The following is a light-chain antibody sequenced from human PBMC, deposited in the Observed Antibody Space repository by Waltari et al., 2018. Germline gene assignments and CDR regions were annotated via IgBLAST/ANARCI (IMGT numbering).Light chain of an antibody. Sequence: EIVMTQSPATLSVSPGQRVTRSCRASQNIDASLAWHQQRPGQAPRVLISPASYRGTGIADRFSGGGSETEYTLTICSRQSEDVAIYYCQQFHTWPLTFGGGTKVEIK. J-gene: IGKJ4*01. CDR3: QQFHTWPLT. CDR1: QNIDAS. V-gene: IGKV3-15*01. CDR2: PAS.